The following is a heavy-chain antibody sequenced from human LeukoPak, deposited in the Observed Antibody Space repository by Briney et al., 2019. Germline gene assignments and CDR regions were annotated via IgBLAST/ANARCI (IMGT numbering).Heavy chain of an antibody. J-gene: IGHJ5*02. V-gene: IGHV5-51*01. D-gene: IGHD3-10*01. Sequence: GESLKISCKGSGYSFTSYWIGWVRQMPGKGLEWMGIIYPGDSRYSPSFQGQVTISADKSISTAYLQWSSLKASDTAMYYCARGQETWFGEGGNWFDPWGQGTLVTVSS. CDR2: IYPGDS. CDR1: GYSFTSYW. CDR3: ARGQETWFGEGGNWFDP.